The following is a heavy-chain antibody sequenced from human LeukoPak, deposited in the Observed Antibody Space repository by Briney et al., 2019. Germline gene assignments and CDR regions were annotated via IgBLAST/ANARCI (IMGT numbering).Heavy chain of an antibody. CDR1: GGSFSGYY. J-gene: IGHJ4*02. V-gene: IGHV4-34*01. CDR2: INHSGST. D-gene: IGHD3-22*01. Sequence: SETLSLTCAVYGGSFSGYYWSWIRQPPGKGLEWIGEINHSGSTNYNPSLKSRVTISVDTSKNQFSLKLSSVTAADTAVYYCARGFKGRSVGYYDSSGYKGNFDYWGQGTLVTVSS. CDR3: ARGFKGRSVGYYDSSGYKGNFDY.